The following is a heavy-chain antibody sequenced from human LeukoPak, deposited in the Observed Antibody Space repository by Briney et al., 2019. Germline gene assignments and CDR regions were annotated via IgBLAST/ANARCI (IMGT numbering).Heavy chain of an antibody. CDR2: IGPTGTDR. Sequence: EGSLRLSCAASVFTFSSCGFNWVRQAPGKGLEWVSSIGPTGTDRYYADSVRGRFTISRDNAKNSMYLQMDSLRDEDTAVYYCATETIGRHYDYWGQGTLLTVSS. J-gene: IGHJ4*02. CDR3: ATETIGRHYDY. CDR1: VFTFSSCG. V-gene: IGHV3-21*01. D-gene: IGHD1-14*01.